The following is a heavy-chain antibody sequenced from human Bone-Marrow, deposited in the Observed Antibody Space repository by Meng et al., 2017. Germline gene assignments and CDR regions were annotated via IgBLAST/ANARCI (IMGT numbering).Heavy chain of an antibody. D-gene: IGHD5-18*01. CDR2: ISHDAKYK. J-gene: IGHJ4*02. CDR3: AKSTGYSYGLRLDY. V-gene: IGHV3-30*10. Sequence: GESLKISCAASGFTFSTHVMHWVRQAPGKGLEWVAVISHDAKYKYYTDSVKGRFTISRDNAKNSLYLQMNSLRAEDTALYYCAKSTGYSYGLRLDYWGQGTLVTVSS. CDR1: GFTFSTHV.